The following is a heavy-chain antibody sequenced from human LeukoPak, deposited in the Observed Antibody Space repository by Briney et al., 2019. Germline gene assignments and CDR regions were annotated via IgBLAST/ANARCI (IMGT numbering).Heavy chain of an antibody. CDR2: IIPIFGTA. D-gene: IGHD3-22*01. V-gene: IGHV1-69*13. J-gene: IGHJ6*02. CDR3: ARDLSPSSPGYYDSSGYFQFLYYYYGMDV. Sequence: ASVKVSCKSSGGTFSSYAISWVRQAPGQGLEWMGGIIPIFGTANYAQKFQGRVTITADESTSTAYVELSSLRSEDTAVYYCARDLSPSSPGYYDSSGYFQFLYYYYGMDVWGQGTTVTVSS. CDR1: GGTFSSYA.